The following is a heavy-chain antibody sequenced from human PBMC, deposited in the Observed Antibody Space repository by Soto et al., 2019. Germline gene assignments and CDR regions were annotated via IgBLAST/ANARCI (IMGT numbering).Heavy chain of an antibody. D-gene: IGHD3-16*01. CDR2: ISAYNGNT. CDR1: GYTFTSYG. J-gene: IGHJ5*02. Sequence: GASVKVSCKASGYTFTSYGISWVRQAPGQGLEWMGWISAYNGNTNYAQKLQGRVTMTTDTSTSTAYMELRSLRSDDTAVYYCARGVPGEMATTRDWFDPWGQGTLVTVSS. CDR3: ARGVPGEMATTRDWFDP. V-gene: IGHV1-18*04.